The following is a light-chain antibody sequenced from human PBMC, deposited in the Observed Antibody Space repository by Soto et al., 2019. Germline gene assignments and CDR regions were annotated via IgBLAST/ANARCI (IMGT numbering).Light chain of an antibody. CDR3: QKYDSAPWT. CDR2: AAS. CDR1: QGISNY. V-gene: IGKV1-27*01. Sequence: DIQMTQSPSSLSASVRDRVTITCRASQGISNYLAWYQQKPGKVPKLLIYAASTFQSGVPSRFSGSGCGKDFTLTTSSLQPEDVATYYCQKYDSAPWTFGQGTKVEIK. J-gene: IGKJ1*01.